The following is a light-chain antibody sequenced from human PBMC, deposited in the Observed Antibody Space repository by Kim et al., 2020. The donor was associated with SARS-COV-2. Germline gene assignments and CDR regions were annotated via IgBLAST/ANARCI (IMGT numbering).Light chain of an antibody. Sequence: GQSITIACTGTSSDVRGYNSVSWYQEHPGRAPKLMVYDVSNRPSGVSSRFSGSKSGNTASLNISGLQAEDEAEYYCSSYTSSTTRVFGTGTKVTVL. CDR3: SSYTSSTTRV. CDR2: DVS. V-gene: IGLV2-14*03. CDR1: SSDVRGYNS. J-gene: IGLJ1*01.